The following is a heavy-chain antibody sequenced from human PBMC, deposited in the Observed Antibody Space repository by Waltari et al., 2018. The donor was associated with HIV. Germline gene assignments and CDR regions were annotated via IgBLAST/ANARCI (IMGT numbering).Heavy chain of an antibody. V-gene: IGHV3-7*01. Sequence: EVLLVEYGGGLVQPGGSLRLSCTASGFMFTSYWMSWVRQAPGKGLEWVANIKQDGSEKYYVDSVKGRFTISIDNAKNSLYLQMNSLRAEDTAMYYCATSRTFDYWGQGTLVTVSS. CDR1: GFMFTSYW. CDR2: IKQDGSEK. CDR3: ATSRTFDY. D-gene: IGHD2-2*01. J-gene: IGHJ4*02.